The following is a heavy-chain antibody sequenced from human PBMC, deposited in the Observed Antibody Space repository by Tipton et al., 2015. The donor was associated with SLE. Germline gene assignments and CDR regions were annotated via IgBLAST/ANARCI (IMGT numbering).Heavy chain of an antibody. CDR3: ARDRTQRGAFDI. CDR2: IYYSGST. V-gene: IGHV4-61*01. Sequence: LRLSCTVSGGSISSGSYYWSWIRQPPGKGLEWIGYIYYSGSTNYNPSLKSRVTISVDTSKNQFSLKLSSVTAADTAVYYCARDRTQRGAFDIWGQGTMVTVSS. D-gene: IGHD3-16*01. CDR1: GGSISSGSYY. J-gene: IGHJ3*02.